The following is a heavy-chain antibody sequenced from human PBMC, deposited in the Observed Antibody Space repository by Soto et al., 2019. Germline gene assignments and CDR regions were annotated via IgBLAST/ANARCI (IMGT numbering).Heavy chain of an antibody. V-gene: IGHV3-23*01. J-gene: IGHJ4*02. CDR3: AKDLFPTSGQRFFFES. CDR1: GFMFSTYA. Sequence: GGSLRLSCAASGFMFSTYAMTWVRQAPGRGLEWVSTILHDETPFYTDPVKGRFTISRDNVRGTLYLQMNGLRVEDAALYYCAKDLFPTSGQRFFFESWGQGTLVTVSS. CDR2: ILHDETP. D-gene: IGHD2-21*01.